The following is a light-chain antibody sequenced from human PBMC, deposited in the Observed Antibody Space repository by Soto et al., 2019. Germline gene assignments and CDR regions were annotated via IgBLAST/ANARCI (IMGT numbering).Light chain of an antibody. V-gene: IGKV1-5*03. CDR1: QTASSW. J-gene: IGKJ1*01. CDR2: KAS. CDR3: QQYNSYSEA. Sequence: DIQMTQSASTLSGSVGDRVNMXCRASQTASSWVVWYQQKPGKAPKLLMYKASTLKTGVPSSFSGSGSATEFTRTISSLQPDDFATYYGQQYNSYSEAFGQGTKVDIK.